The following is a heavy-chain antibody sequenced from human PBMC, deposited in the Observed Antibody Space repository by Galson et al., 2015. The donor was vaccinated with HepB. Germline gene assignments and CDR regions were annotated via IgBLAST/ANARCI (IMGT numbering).Heavy chain of an antibody. CDR1: GYTFTGYY. CDR2: INPKSGGT. D-gene: IGHD3-3*01. CDR3: AKVFPDYDFWSGYWAGPWFDP. Sequence: SVKVSCKAFGYTFTGYYIHWVRQAPGQGLEWLGRINPKSGGTNYAQSFQGRVAMTTDTSIDTANMELSRLGSDDTAVYYCAKVFPDYDFWSGYWAGPWFDPWGQGTLVTVSS. V-gene: IGHV1-2*06. J-gene: IGHJ5*02.